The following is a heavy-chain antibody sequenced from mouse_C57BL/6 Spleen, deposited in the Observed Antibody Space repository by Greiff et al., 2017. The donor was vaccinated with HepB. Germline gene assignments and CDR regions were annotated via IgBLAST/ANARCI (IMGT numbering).Heavy chain of an antibody. CDR1: GYTFTSYW. CDR2: IDPNSGGT. CDR3: ARPSAVVANFDY. J-gene: IGHJ2*01. V-gene: IGHV1-72*01. Sequence: QVQLKESGAELVKPGASVKLSCKASGYTFTSYWMHWVKQRPGRGLEWIGRIDPNSGGTKYNEKFKSKATLTVDKPSSTAYMQISSLTSEDSAVYYCARPSAVVANFDYWGQGTTLTVSS. D-gene: IGHD1-1*01.